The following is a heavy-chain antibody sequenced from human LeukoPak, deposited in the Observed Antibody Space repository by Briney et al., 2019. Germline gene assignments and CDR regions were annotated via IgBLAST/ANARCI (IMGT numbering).Heavy chain of an antibody. Sequence: GGSLRLSCAASGFTVSSNYMSWVRQAPGKGLEWVSVIYSGGSTYYADSVTGRFTISRDNAERSLYLQMNSLRAEDTALYYCARGQGDFWSGSYYYYYMDVWGKGTTVTVSS. V-gene: IGHV3-66*01. CDR1: GFTVSSNY. D-gene: IGHD3-3*01. J-gene: IGHJ6*03. CDR2: IYSGGST. CDR3: ARGQGDFWSGSYYYYYMDV.